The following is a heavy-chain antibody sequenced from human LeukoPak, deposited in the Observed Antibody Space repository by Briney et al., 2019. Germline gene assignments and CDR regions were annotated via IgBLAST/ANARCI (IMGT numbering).Heavy chain of an antibody. D-gene: IGHD1-1*01. V-gene: IGHV4-39*07. J-gene: IGHJ4*02. CDR1: GGSISSASYY. CDR2: IYYSGST. Sequence: SETLSLTCTVSGGSISSASYYWSWIRQPPGKGLEWIGSIYYSGSTYYNPSLKSRVTISVDTSKNQFSLKLSSVTAADTAVYYCASTMNNWNDGAHFDYWGQGTLVTVSS. CDR3: ASTMNNWNDGAHFDY.